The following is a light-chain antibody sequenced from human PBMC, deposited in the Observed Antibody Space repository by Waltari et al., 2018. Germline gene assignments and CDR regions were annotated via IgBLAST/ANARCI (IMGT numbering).Light chain of an antibody. CDR1: SSDVGGYNY. J-gene: IGLJ3*02. V-gene: IGLV2-14*01. CDR3: SSYTSSSSWV. Sequence: QSALTQPASVSGSPGQSITISCTGPSSDVGGYNYVSWYQQHPGKAPKLMIYDVSKRPSGVSTRFSGSKSGNTASLTISGLQAEDEADYYCSSYTSSSSWVFGGGTKLTVL. CDR2: DVS.